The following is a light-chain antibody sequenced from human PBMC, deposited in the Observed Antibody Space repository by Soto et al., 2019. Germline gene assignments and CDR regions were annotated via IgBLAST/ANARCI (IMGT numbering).Light chain of an antibody. CDR3: QSYDSSNQV. J-gene: IGLJ2*01. CDR2: EDK. Sequence: NFMLTQPHSVSESPGKTVAISCTRSSGSIVNSYVQWYQQRPGSAPTIVIYEDKQRPSGVPDRFSDSIDSSSNSASLIISGLKTEDEADYYCQSYDSSNQVFGGGTKLTVL. V-gene: IGLV6-57*04. CDR1: SGSIVNSY.